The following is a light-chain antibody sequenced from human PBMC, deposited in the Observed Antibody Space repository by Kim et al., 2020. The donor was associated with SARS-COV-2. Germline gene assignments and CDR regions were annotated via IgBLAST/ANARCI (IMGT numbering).Light chain of an antibody. Sequence: KYVCCYQQKPGQSPVLVIYQDTKWPSGIPERFSGSNSGTTATLTISGTQALDEADYYCQAWDSSTSSWVFGGGTQLTVL. CDR2: QDT. V-gene: IGLV3-1*01. CDR3: QAWDSSTSSWV. CDR1: KY. J-gene: IGLJ3*02.